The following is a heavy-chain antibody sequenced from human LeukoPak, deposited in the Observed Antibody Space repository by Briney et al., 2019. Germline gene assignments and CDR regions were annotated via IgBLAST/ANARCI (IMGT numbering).Heavy chain of an antibody. D-gene: IGHD2-21*01. V-gene: IGHV1-69*13. CDR2: IIPIFGTA. CDR3: ASGDRVGTYFDY. Sequence: ASVKVYCKASGGTFSIYAISWVRQAPGQGLEWMGGIIPIFGTANYAQKFQGRVTITADESTSTAYMELSSLRSEDTAVYYCASGDRVGTYFDYWGQGTLVTVSS. J-gene: IGHJ4*02. CDR1: GGTFSIYA.